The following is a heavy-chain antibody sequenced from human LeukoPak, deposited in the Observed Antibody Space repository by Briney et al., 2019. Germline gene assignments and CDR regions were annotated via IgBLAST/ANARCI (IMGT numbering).Heavy chain of an antibody. D-gene: IGHD1-26*01. CDR1: GFTFNKYG. CDR2: VSFDSYNE. J-gene: IGHJ6*02. V-gene: IGHV3-30*03. Sequence: GGSLRLFCAASGFTFNKYGMHWVRQAPGKGLEWVAVVSFDSYNEFYGDSVKGRFTISRDNSKNMVDLQMDSLGPEDTAVYFCVKGKWEDNHYYFGLDVWGQGTTVTVAS. CDR3: VKGKWEDNHYYFGLDV.